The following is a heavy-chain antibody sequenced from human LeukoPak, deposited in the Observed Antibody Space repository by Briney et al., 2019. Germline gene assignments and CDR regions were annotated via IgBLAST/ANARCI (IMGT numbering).Heavy chain of an antibody. V-gene: IGHV4-61*02. D-gene: IGHD6-13*01. J-gene: IGHJ4*02. CDR1: GGSISSGSYY. CDR2: IYTSGST. CDR3: AREAIRPGIAAAAFDY. Sequence: SETLSLTCTVSGGSISSGSYYWSWIRQPAGKGLEWIGRIYTSGSTNYNPSLKSRVTISGDTSKNQCSLKRRSVTAADTAVYYCAREAIRPGIAAAAFDYWGQGTLVTVSS.